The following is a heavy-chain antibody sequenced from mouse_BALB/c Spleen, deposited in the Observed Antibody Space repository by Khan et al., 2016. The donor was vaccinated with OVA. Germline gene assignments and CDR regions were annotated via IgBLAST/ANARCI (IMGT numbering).Heavy chain of an antibody. D-gene: IGHD1-1*01. CDR1: GFSLTNYG. V-gene: IGHV2-9*02. CDR2: MWAGGST. CDR3: ARPYYGSAWFAY. Sequence: QVQLKESGPGLVAPSQSLSITCTVSGFSLTNYGVHWVRQSPGKGLVWLGVMWAGGSTNYNSALMSRLNITKDNSKSQIFLKVNSLQTDDTAMYYCARPYYGSAWFAYWGQGTLVTVSA. J-gene: IGHJ3*01.